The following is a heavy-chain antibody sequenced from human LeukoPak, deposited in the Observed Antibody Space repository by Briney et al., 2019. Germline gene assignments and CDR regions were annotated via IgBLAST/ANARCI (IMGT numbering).Heavy chain of an antibody. D-gene: IGHD6-19*01. V-gene: IGHV4-59*01. CDR1: GGSISNYY. CDR3: ARAPGSAYYPYYYMDV. CDR2: IYYTGST. Sequence: SETLSLTCTVSGGSISNYYWSWIRQPPGKGLEWIGCIYYTGSTNYNPSLKSRVTISVDTSKNQFSLNLNSVTAADTAEYYCARAPGSAYYPYYYMDVWGKGTTVTVSS. J-gene: IGHJ6*03.